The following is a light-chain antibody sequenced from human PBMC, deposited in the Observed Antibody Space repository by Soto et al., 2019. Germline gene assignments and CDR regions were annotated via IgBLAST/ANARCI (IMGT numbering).Light chain of an antibody. CDR3: SSFAASNTWV. J-gene: IGLJ3*02. CDR1: SSDVGAYNY. V-gene: IGLV2-8*01. Sequence: QSVLTQPPSASGSPGQSVTISCTGTSSDVGAYNYVSWYQQHAVKAPKLVIYEVTKRPSGVPDRFSGSKSANTASLTVSGVQAEDEADYYCSSFAASNTWVFGGGTKLTVL. CDR2: EVT.